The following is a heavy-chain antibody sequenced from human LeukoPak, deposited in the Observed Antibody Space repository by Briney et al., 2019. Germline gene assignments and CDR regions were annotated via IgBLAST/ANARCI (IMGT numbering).Heavy chain of an antibody. CDR3: ARVDDYGGNGGWFDP. Sequence: ASVKVSCKASGYTFTSYGISRVRQAPGQGLEWMGWISAYNGNTNYAQKLQGRVTMTTDTSTSTAYMELRSLRSDDTAVYYCARVDDYGGNGGWFDPWGQGTLVTVSS. V-gene: IGHV1-18*01. D-gene: IGHD4-23*01. J-gene: IGHJ5*02. CDR2: ISAYNGNT. CDR1: GYTFTSYG.